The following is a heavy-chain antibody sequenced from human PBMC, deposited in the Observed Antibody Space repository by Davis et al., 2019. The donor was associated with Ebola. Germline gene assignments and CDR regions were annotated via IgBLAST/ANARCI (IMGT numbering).Heavy chain of an antibody. CDR1: GYSFTSYW. D-gene: IGHD6-19*01. CDR2: IYPGDSDT. Sequence: GESLKISCKGSGYSFTSYWIGWVRQMPGKGQEWMGIIYPGDSDTRYSPSFQGQVTISADKSISTAYLQWSSLKASDTAMYYCARGSRGIAVAGAMDYWGQGTLVTVSS. J-gene: IGHJ4*02. V-gene: IGHV5-51*01. CDR3: ARGSRGIAVAGAMDY.